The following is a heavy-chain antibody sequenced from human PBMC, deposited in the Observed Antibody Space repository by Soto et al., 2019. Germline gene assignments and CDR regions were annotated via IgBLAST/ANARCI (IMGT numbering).Heavy chain of an antibody. CDR2: ISWDGVKT. Sequence: VHLAQSGGVVVQPGGSLRLSCAASGFTFDDYPLPWFRQVPGKGLEWVSHISWDGVKTYYADSLRGRFTISRDNSKNSLYLEMRSLTTEDTAFYYCVKGGNRGSGIDYWGQGSLVTVSS. CDR1: GFTFDDYP. CDR3: VKGGNRGSGIDY. V-gene: IGHV3-43*01. D-gene: IGHD3-10*01. J-gene: IGHJ4*02.